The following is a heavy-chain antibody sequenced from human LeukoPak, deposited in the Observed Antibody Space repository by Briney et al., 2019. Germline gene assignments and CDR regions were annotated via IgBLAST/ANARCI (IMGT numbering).Heavy chain of an antibody. CDR1: GFTFSSYA. CDR2: ISYDGSNK. D-gene: IGHD3-22*01. CDR3: ARERGYYDSSGYYDGGFDY. V-gene: IGHV3-30*04. Sequence: PGGSLRLSCAASGFTFSSYATHWVRQAPGKGLEWVAVISYDGSNKYYADPVKGRFTISRDNSKNTLYLQMNSLRAEDTAVYYCARERGYYDSSGYYDGGFDYWGQGTLVTVSS. J-gene: IGHJ4*02.